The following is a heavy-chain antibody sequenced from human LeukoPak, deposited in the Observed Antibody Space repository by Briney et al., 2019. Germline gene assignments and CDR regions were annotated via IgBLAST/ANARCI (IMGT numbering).Heavy chain of an antibody. CDR2: ISGSGGST. V-gene: IGHV3-23*01. CDR3: AKRIAVAGRAAGEYFDY. J-gene: IGHJ4*02. Sequence: GGSLRLSCAASGFTFSSYAMSWVRQAPGKGLEWVSAISGSGGSTYYADSVKGRFTISRDNSKNTLYLQMYSLRAEDTAVYYCAKRIAVAGRAAGEYFDYWGQGTLVTVSS. D-gene: IGHD6-19*01. CDR1: GFTFSSYA.